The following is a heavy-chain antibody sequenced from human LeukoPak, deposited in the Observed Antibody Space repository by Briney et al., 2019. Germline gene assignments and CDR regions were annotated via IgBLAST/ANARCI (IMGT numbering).Heavy chain of an antibody. J-gene: IGHJ4*02. CDR1: GYTFTSYA. Sequence: GASVKVSCKASGYTFTSYAMHWVRQAPGQRLEWMGGNIPIFGTANYAQKFQGRVTITADESTSTAYMELSSLRSEDTAVYYCAILPTYYYDSSGYYYFDYWGQGTLVTVSS. CDR3: AILPTYYYDSSGYYYFDY. CDR2: NIPIFGTA. D-gene: IGHD3-22*01. V-gene: IGHV1-69*13.